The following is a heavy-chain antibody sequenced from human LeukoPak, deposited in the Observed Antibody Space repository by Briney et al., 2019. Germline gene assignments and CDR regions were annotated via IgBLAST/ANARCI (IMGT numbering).Heavy chain of an antibody. D-gene: IGHD4-17*01. CDR1: GDSFSSYW. J-gene: IGHJ4*02. V-gene: IGHV5-51*01. CDR2: IYPGDSDT. CDR3: ARCYGDYFFVY. Sequence: GESLKISCKGSGDSFSSYWIGGVRQTPGKGLEWMGIIYPGDSDTRYSPSFQGQVTISADKSISTAYLQWSSLKASATAMYYCARCYGDYFFVYWGQGPLVTVSS.